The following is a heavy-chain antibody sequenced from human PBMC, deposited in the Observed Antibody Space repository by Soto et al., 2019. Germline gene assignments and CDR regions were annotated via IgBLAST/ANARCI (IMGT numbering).Heavy chain of an antibody. Sequence: ASVKVSCKASGYTFASYDINWVRQATGQGLERMGWMNPNSGNTVYAQKFQGRVTMTRNTSISTAYMELSSLRSEDTAVYYCARDGWHNYDFWSGYYTHYYYMDVWGKGTTVTVSS. V-gene: IGHV1-8*01. D-gene: IGHD3-3*01. CDR2: MNPNSGNT. CDR1: GYTFASYD. J-gene: IGHJ6*03. CDR3: ARDGWHNYDFWSGYYTHYYYMDV.